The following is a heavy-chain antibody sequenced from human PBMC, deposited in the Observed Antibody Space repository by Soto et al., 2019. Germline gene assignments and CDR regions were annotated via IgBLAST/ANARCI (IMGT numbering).Heavy chain of an antibody. CDR2: FDPEDGET. J-gene: IGHJ3*01. V-gene: IGHV1-24*01. Sequence: ASVKVSCKVSGYTLTELSMHWVRQAPGKGLEWMGGFDPEDGETIYAQKFQGSVTMTEDTSTDTAYMELSSLRSEDTAVYYCATFTVCFAICGVVSMGALEKGDQETM. D-gene: IGHD3-3*01. CDR3: ATFTVCFAICGVVSMGALEK. CDR1: GYTLTELS.